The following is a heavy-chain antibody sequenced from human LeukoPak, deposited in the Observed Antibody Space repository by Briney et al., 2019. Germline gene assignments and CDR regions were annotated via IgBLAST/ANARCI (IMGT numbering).Heavy chain of an antibody. Sequence: GASVNVSCKASGGTFKNYAISWVRQAPGQGLEWMGGILPIFGTTNYAQKFQARVTITADESTSTAYMEMSRLRSEDTAVYYGGRVSCGGDCYSLIGTFDIWGQERMVTVSS. V-gene: IGHV1-69*13. CDR2: ILPIFGTT. D-gene: IGHD2-21*02. CDR3: GRVSCGGDCYSLIGTFDI. J-gene: IGHJ3*02. CDR1: GGTFKNYA.